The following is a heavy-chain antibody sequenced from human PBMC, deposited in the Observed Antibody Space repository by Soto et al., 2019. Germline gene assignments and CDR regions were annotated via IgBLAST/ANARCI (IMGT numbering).Heavy chain of an antibody. Sequence: QVQLVQSGAEEKKPGASVKVSCKASGYTFTSYAMHWVRQAPGQRLEWMGWINAGNGNTKYSQKFQGRVTITRDTPASEAYMELGSLRSEDTAVYYCARAWVVVTAPDYWGQGTLVTVSS. J-gene: IGHJ4*02. V-gene: IGHV1-3*05. CDR1: GYTFTSYA. CDR2: INAGNGNT. D-gene: IGHD2-21*02. CDR3: ARAWVVVTAPDY.